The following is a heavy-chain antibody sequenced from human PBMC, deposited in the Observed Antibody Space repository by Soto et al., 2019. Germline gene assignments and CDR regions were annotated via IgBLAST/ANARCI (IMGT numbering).Heavy chain of an antibody. CDR1: GGSISSSNW. D-gene: IGHD6-13*01. J-gene: IGHJ4*02. V-gene: IGHV4-4*02. CDR3: ARVRGGIAAAGRLADY. Sequence: SETLSLTCAVSGGSISSSNWWSWVRQPPGKGLEWIGEIYHSGSTNYNPSLKSRVTISVDKSKNQFSLKLSSVTAADTAVYYCARVRGGIAAAGRLADYWGQGTLVTVSS. CDR2: IYHSGST.